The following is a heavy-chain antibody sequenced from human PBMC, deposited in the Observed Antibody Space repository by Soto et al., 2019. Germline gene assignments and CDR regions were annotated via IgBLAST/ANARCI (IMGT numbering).Heavy chain of an antibody. J-gene: IGHJ5*02. Sequence: SETLSLTCTVSGGSISSSSYYWGWIRQPPGKGLVWIGSIYYSGSTYYNPFLKRRVTISVDTSKHQFSLKLSSVTAADTAVYYCARPEPLYNWFDPWGQGTLVTVSA. V-gene: IGHV4-39*01. D-gene: IGHD1-1*01. CDR1: GGSISSSSYY. CDR2: IYYSGST. CDR3: ARPEPLYNWFDP.